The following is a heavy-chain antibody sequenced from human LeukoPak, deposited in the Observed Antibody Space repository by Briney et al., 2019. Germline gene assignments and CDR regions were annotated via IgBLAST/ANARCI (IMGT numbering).Heavy chain of an antibody. J-gene: IGHJ4*02. CDR1: GYSFTSYW. V-gene: IGHV5-51*01. CDR3: ARTSTTVTTDFDY. CDR2: IYPGDSDT. Sequence: GESLKISCKGSGYSFTSYWIGWVRQMPGKGLEWMGVIYPGDSDTRYSPSFQGQVTISADKSISTAYLQWSSLKASDTAMYYCARTSTTVTTDFDYWGQGTLVTVSS. D-gene: IGHD4-17*01.